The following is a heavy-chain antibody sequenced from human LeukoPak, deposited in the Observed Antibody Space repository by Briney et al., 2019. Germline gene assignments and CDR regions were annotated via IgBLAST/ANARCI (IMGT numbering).Heavy chain of an antibody. V-gene: IGHV3-23*01. Sequence: GGSLRLSCAASGFTYSSYAMSWVRQAPGKGLEWVSAISGSGGSTYYADSVKGRFTISRDNSKNTLYLQMNSLRAEDTAVYYCAKDYSSGNYFDYWGQGTLVTVSS. D-gene: IGHD6-19*01. J-gene: IGHJ4*02. CDR1: GFTYSSYA. CDR3: AKDYSSGNYFDY. CDR2: ISGSGGST.